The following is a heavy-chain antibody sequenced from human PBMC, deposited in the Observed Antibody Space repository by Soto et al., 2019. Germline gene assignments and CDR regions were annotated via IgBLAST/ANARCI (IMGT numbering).Heavy chain of an antibody. D-gene: IGHD3-10*01. CDR2: INHSGST. J-gene: IGHJ6*02. CDR1: GGSFSGYY. CDR3: ARNRKMVRGVIMGYYYYGMDV. V-gene: IGHV4-34*01. Sequence: ASETLSLTCAVYGGSFSGYYWSWIRQPPGKGLEWIGEINHSGSTNYNPSLKSRVTISVDTSKNQFSLKLSSVTAADTAVYYCARNRKMVRGVIMGYYYYGMDVWGQGTTVTVSS.